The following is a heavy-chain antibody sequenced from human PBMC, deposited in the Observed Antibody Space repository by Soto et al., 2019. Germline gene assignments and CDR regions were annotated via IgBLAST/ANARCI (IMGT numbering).Heavy chain of an antibody. V-gene: IGHV3-49*03. CDR3: TLNIGGAGHGYYFDY. J-gene: IGHJ4*02. D-gene: IGHD6-19*01. CDR1: GFTFGDYA. Sequence: GGSLRLSCTASGFTFGDYAMSWFRQAPGKGLEWVGFIRSKAYGGTTEYAASVKGRFTISRDDSNSNAYLQMNSLKTEDTAVYYCTLNIGGAGHGYYFDYWGQGTLVTVSS. CDR2: IRSKAYGGTT.